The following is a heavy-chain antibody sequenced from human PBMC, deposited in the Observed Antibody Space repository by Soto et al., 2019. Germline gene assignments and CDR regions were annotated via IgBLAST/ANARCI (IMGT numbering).Heavy chain of an antibody. CDR2: IYYNGNT. J-gene: IGHJ4*02. CDR3: ARVRTGYFDY. V-gene: IGHV4-59*11. CDR1: GGAINDHY. D-gene: IGHD3-9*01. Sequence: QVQLQESGPGLVKPSETLSLTCTLSGGAINDHYLSFIRQPPGKGLEWIGYIYYNGNTNYNTSLEGRVTISVDRSRNQFSLRLTSLTAADTAVYYCARVRTGYFDYWGRGALVTVSS.